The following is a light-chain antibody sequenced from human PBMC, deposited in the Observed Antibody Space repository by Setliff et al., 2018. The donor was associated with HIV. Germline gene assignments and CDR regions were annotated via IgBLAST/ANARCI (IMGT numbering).Light chain of an antibody. CDR1: SSDIGAYKS. CDR3: CSFAITDTYV. CDR2: EDS. J-gene: IGLJ1*01. Sequence: QSALAQPASVSGSPGQSIAISCTGTSSDIGAYKSVSWYQQHPGKAPKPLIYEDSNRPSRVSDRFSGSKSGNTASLTISGLQTEDEADYYCCSFAITDTYVLGTGTKVTVL. V-gene: IGLV2-14*03.